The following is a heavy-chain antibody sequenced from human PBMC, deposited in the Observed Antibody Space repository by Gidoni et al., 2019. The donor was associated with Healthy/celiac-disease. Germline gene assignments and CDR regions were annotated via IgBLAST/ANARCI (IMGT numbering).Heavy chain of an antibody. CDR1: GFTFSSYS. CDR3: AREGSLTIFGVVISYYGMDV. V-gene: IGHV3-21*01. J-gene: IGHJ6*02. CDR2: ISSSSSYI. Sequence: EVQLVESGGGLVKPGGSLRLSCAASGFTFSSYSMNWVRQAPGKGLEWGSSISSSSSYIYYADSVKGRFTISRDNAKNSLYLQMNSLRAEDTAVYYCAREGSLTIFGVVISYYGMDVWGQGTTVTVSS. D-gene: IGHD3-3*01.